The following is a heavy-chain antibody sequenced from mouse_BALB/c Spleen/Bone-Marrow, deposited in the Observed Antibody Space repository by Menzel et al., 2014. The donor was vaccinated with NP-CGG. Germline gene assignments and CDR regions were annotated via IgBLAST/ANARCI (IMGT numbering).Heavy chain of an antibody. D-gene: IGHD2-14*01. CDR2: IDPYYGGT. CDR1: GYSFTAYN. V-gene: IGHV1-39*01. J-gene: IGHJ1*01. CDR3: ARSRYDRTYWYFDV. Sequence: VQLKQSGPELEKPGASVKISYKASGYSFTAYNMNWVKQSNGKSLEWIGNIDPYYGGTSYNQKFKGKATLTVDKSSSTAYMQLKSLTSEDTAVYYCARSRYDRTYWYFDVWGAGTTVTVSS.